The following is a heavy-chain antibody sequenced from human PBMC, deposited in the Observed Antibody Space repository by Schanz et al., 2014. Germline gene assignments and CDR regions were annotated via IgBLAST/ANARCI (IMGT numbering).Heavy chain of an antibody. D-gene: IGHD3-10*01. J-gene: IGHJ6*02. CDR1: GYTFTSYS. V-gene: IGHV1-18*01. Sequence: QVQLVQSGAEVKKPGASVKVSCKASGYTFTSYSIHWVRQAPGLGLEWMGWISDYNGKTNYAQKFQDRVIMSTDRSSSTAYLELRSLTSDDSAIYYCARHRFGVFYYGLDVWGQGTTILVSS. CDR3: ARHRFGVFYYGLDV. CDR2: ISDYNGKT.